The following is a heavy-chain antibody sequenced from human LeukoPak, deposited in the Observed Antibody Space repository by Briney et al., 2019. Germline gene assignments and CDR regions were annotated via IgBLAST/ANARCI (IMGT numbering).Heavy chain of an antibody. CDR1: GGSISSSSYY. D-gene: IGHD2-15*01. CDR3: ARHARYCSGGSCYSDY. J-gene: IGHJ4*02. V-gene: IGHV4-39*01. CDR2: IYYSGST. Sequence: SETLSLTCTVSGGSISSSSYYWGWIREPPGKGLEWIGSIYYSGSTYYNPSLKSRVTISVDTSKNQFSLKLSSVTAADTAVYYCARHARYCSGGSCYSDYWGQGTLVTVSS.